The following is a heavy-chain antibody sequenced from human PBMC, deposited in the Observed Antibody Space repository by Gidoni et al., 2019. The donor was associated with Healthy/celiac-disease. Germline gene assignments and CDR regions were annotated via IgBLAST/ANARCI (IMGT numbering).Heavy chain of an antibody. V-gene: IGHV3-9*01. CDR2: ISWNSGSI. J-gene: IGHJ3*02. Sequence: EVQLVESGGGLVQPGRSLRLSCAASGFTFDDYAMHWVRQAPGKGLEWVSGISWNSGSIGYADSVKGRFTISRDNAKNSLYLQMNSLRAEDTALYYCAKDMVPAAIPAGAFDIWGQGTMVTVSS. CDR1: GFTFDDYA. CDR3: AKDMVPAAIPAGAFDI. D-gene: IGHD2-2*02.